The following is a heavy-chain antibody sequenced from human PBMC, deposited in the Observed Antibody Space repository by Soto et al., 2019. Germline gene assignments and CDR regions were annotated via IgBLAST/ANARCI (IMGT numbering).Heavy chain of an antibody. CDR1: GGTFSSYA. CDR2: IIPIFGTA. CDR3: ARDGPPPRVGATEWVSRGWFDP. J-gene: IGHJ5*02. D-gene: IGHD1-26*01. Sequence: QVQLVQSGAEVKKPGSSVKVSCKASGGTFSSYAISWVRQAPGQGLEWMGGIIPIFGTANYAQKFQGRVTITADESTSTAYMELSSLRSEDTAVYYCARDGPPPRVGATEWVSRGWFDPWGQGTLVTVSS. V-gene: IGHV1-69*01.